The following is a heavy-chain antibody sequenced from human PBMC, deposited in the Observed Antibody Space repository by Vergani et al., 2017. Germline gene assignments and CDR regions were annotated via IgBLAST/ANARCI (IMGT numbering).Heavy chain of an antibody. D-gene: IGHD4-11*01. Sequence: EVQVVESGGGLVQPGGSLRLSCAASGFIFSDHYMDWVRQAPGKGLEWVGRIKSKTDGGTTDYAAPVKGRFTISRDDSKNTLYLQMNSLRAEDTAVYYCARSDYSISYDAFDIWGQGTMVTVSS. CDR1: GFIFSDHY. J-gene: IGHJ3*02. CDR2: IKSKTDGGTT. V-gene: IGHV3-15*01. CDR3: ARSDYSISYDAFDI.